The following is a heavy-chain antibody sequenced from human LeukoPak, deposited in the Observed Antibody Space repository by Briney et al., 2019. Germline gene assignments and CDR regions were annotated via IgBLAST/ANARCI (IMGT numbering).Heavy chain of an antibody. V-gene: IGHV3-9*01. J-gene: IGHJ3*02. CDR1: GFTFDDYP. D-gene: IGHD6-19*01. CDR3: AKDVGEVAGTGAFDI. Sequence: GGSLRLSCAASGFTFDDYPMHWVRQAPGKGLEWVSGISWNSGAIGYADSVKGRFTISRDNVKNSLYLQMSGLRADDTAFYYCAKDVGEVAGTGAFDIWGQGTMVTVSS. CDR2: ISWNSGAI.